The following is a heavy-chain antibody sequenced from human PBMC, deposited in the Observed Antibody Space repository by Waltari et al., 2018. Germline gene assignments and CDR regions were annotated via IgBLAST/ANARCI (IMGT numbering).Heavy chain of an antibody. CDR3: ARALIVVVPAAPPGMYNWFDP. V-gene: IGHV4-59*08. J-gene: IGHJ5*02. CDR2: IYYSGST. Sequence: QVQLQESGPGLVKPSETLSLTCTVSGGSISSYYWSWIRQPPGKGLEWIGYIYYSGSTNYNPSRKSRVTISVDTSKNQFSLKLSSVTAADTAVYYCARALIVVVPAAPPGMYNWFDPWGQGTLVTVSS. D-gene: IGHD2-2*01. CDR1: GGSISSYY.